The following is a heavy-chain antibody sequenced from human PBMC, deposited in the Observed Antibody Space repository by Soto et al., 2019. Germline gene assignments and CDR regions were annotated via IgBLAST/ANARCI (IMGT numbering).Heavy chain of an antibody. V-gene: IGHV3-53*01. D-gene: IGHD3-3*01. CDR3: ARAGYDFWSGSPYYGMDV. CDR1: GFTVSSNY. Sequence: GESLKISCAASGFTVSSNYMSWVRQAPGKGLEWVSVIYSGGSTYYADSVKGRFTISRDNSKNTLYLQMNSLRAEDTAVYYCARAGYDFWSGSPYYGMDVWGQGTTVTVSS. CDR2: IYSGGST. J-gene: IGHJ6*02.